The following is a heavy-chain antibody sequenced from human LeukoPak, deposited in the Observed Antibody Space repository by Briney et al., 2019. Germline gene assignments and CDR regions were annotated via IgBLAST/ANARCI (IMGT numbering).Heavy chain of an antibody. CDR1: GFTFSSYE. CDR3: AGATRGSPFDY. J-gene: IGHJ4*02. Sequence: GGSLRLSCAASGFTFSSYEMNWVRQAPGKGLEWVTYISSSGSTIYYADSVKGRFTISRDNAKDALYLQMNSLRAEVAAVYDCAGATRGSPFDYWGQGTLVTVSS. CDR2: ISSSGSTI. D-gene: IGHD3-16*01. V-gene: IGHV3-48*03.